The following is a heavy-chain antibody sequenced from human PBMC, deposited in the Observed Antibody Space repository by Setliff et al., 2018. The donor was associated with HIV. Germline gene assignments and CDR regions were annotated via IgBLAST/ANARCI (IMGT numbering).Heavy chain of an antibody. J-gene: IGHJ4*02. D-gene: IGHD1-1*01. CDR1: GFSFSSYA. CDR2: IGGSGSST. V-gene: IGHV3-23*01. Sequence: GGSLRLSCAANGFSFSSYAMSWVRQAPGKGLEWVSGIGGSGSSTYYADSVKGRFTISRDNAKNSLYLQMNSLGAEDTAIYYCANRLRGYNKWYYFDYWGQGTLVTVSS. CDR3: ANRLRGYNKWYYFDY.